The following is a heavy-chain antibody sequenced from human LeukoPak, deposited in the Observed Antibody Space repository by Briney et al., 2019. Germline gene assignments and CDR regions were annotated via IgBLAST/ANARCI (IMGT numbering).Heavy chain of an antibody. V-gene: IGHV4-34*01. CDR3: ARPGQLGSLYYGMDV. D-gene: IGHD3-10*01. CDR1: GGSFSGYQ. CDR2: INHSGST. J-gene: IGHJ6*02. Sequence: SETLSLTCAVYGGSFSGYQWIWIRQPPGKGLELIGEINHSGSTNYNPSHKSRVTISVDTPKNQFSLKLSSVTAADTAVYYCARPGQLGSLYYGMDVWGQGTTVTVS.